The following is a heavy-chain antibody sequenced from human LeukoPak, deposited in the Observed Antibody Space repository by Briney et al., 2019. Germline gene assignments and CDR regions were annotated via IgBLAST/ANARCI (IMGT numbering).Heavy chain of an antibody. CDR2: IIPILGIA. Sequence: SSVKVSCKASGCTFSSYAISWVRQAPGQGLEWMGRIIPILGIANYAQKFQGRVTITADKSTSTAYMELSSLRSEDTAVYYCARVKMRFLEWLHEYYFDYWGQGNLVTVSS. V-gene: IGHV1-69*04. D-gene: IGHD3-3*01. CDR3: ARVKMRFLEWLHEYYFDY. CDR1: GCTFSSYA. J-gene: IGHJ4*02.